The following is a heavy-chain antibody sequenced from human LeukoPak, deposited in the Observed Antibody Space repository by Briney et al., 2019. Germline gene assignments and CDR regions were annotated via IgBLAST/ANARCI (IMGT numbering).Heavy chain of an antibody. CDR2: INHSGST. Sequence: SETLSLTCAVYGWSFSGYYWSWIRQPPGKGLEWIGEINHSGSTNYNPSSKNRVTTTADTSNNHSSLKLSSVTAADSAAYYCARGPARRYYDSSGFWGDWFDPWGQGNLVTVSS. J-gene: IGHJ5*02. CDR3: ARGPARRYYDSSGFWGDWFDP. D-gene: IGHD3-22*01. CDR1: GWSFSGYY. V-gene: IGHV4-34*01.